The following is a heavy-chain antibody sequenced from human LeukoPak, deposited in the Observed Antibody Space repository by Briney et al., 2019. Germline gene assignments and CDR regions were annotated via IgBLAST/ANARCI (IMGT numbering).Heavy chain of an antibody. D-gene: IGHD3-3*01. CDR1: GGSFSGYY. V-gene: IGHV4-34*01. J-gene: IGHJ4*02. CDR2: INHSGST. CDR3: ARGAREWLFYY. Sequence: SKTLSLTCAVYGGSFSGYYWSWIRQPPGKGLEWIGEINHSGSTNYNPSLKSRVTISVDTSKNQFSLKLSSVTAADTAVYYCARGAREWLFYYWGQGTLVTVSS.